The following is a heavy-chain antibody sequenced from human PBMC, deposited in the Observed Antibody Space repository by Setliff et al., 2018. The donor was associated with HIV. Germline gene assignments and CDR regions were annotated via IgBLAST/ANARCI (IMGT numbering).Heavy chain of an antibody. CDR1: GYTFTSYY. J-gene: IGHJ3*02. D-gene: IGHD2-21*01. V-gene: IGHV1-2*02. Sequence: GASVKVSCKASGYTFTSYYMHWVRQAPGQGLEWMGWINPNSGDTNYAQKFQDRVTMTRDTSISTAYMELSSLTSDDTAVYFCARGSMSMVMFILVSAFDIWGQGTLVTVSS. CDR2: INPNSGDT. CDR3: ARGSMSMVMFILVSAFDI.